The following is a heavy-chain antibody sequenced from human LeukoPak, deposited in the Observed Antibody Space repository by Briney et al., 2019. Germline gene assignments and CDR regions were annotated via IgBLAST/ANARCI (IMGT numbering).Heavy chain of an antibody. CDR2: IWYDGSNK. J-gene: IGHJ5*02. D-gene: IGHD2-15*01. V-gene: IGHV3-30*02. CDR3: AKDQGVCSGGSCYSGFDP. Sequence: GGSLRLSCAASGFTFSSYGMHWVRQAPGKGLEWVAVIWYDGSNKYYADSVKGRFTISRDNSKNTLYLQMNSLRAEDTAVYYCAKDQGVCSGGSCYSGFDPWGQGTLVTVSS. CDR1: GFTFSSYG.